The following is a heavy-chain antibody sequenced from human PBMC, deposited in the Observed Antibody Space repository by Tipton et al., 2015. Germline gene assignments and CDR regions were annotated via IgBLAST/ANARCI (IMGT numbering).Heavy chain of an antibody. V-gene: IGHV3-23*01. CDR1: GFSFSSYS. CDR3: ARVDLVAVAGSDFDF. Sequence: SLRLSCVASGFSFSSYSMSWVRQAPGKGLEWVSAISGSGAHTYYGDSARGRFSISRDNSMDTLYLQLNSLRIEDSAIYYCARVDLVAVAGSDFDFWGQGTLVTVSS. CDR2: ISGSGAHT. J-gene: IGHJ4*02. D-gene: IGHD6-19*01.